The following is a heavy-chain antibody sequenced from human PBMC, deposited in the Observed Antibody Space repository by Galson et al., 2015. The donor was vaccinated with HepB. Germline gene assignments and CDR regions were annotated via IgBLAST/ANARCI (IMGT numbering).Heavy chain of an antibody. CDR2: ISSSSSFI. CDR3: ARGPERQQWLVRTIGY. CDR1: GFTFSAYS. D-gene: IGHD6-19*01. Sequence: SLRLSCAASGFTFSAYSMNWVRQAPGKGLEWVSSISSSSSFIYYADSVRGRFTISRDNAKNSLYLQMNSLRAEDTAVYYCARGPERQQWLVRTIGYWGQGTLVTVSS. V-gene: IGHV3-21*01. J-gene: IGHJ4*02.